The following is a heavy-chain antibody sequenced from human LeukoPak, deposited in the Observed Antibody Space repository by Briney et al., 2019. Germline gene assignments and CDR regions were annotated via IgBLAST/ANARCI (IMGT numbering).Heavy chain of an antibody. CDR3: ARDRGRLRYFDTFDY. CDR2: IYTSAST. Sequence: SETLSLTCTVSVRSISSYYWSWLRQPAGKGLEWIGRIYTSASTNYNPSLKSRVTMSVDTSKNQFSLKLSSVTAADTAVYYCARDRGRLRYFDTFDYWGQGTLVTVSS. D-gene: IGHD3-9*01. J-gene: IGHJ4*02. V-gene: IGHV4-4*07. CDR1: VRSISSYY.